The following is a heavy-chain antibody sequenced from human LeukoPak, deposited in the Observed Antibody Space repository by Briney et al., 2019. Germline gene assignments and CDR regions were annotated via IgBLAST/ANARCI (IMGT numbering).Heavy chain of an antibody. D-gene: IGHD3-10*01. Sequence: GGSLRLSCAASGFTFSSYWMHWVRQGPGKGLVWVSRVTGDGSSTVYADSVKGRFTVSRDNAKNTLYLQMNSLRADDTAVYYCARDVPGRFGGLDYWGQGTQVTVSS. CDR3: ARDVPGRFGGLDY. CDR1: GFTFSSYW. J-gene: IGHJ4*02. V-gene: IGHV3-74*03. CDR2: VTGDGSST.